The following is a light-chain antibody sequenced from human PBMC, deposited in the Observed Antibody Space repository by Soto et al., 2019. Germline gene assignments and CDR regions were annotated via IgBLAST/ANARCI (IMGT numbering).Light chain of an antibody. Sequence: ETVLTQSPGTVSLSPGERATLSCTTSQSVRSNYLAWYQQKPGQAPRLLIYGVFSRATGIPGRFSGSGSGTDFTLTISGPEPEDSAVYYCQHYDGSPRTFGQGTKLES. V-gene: IGKV3-20*01. CDR1: QSVRSNY. CDR2: GVF. J-gene: IGKJ2*01. CDR3: QHYDGSPRT.